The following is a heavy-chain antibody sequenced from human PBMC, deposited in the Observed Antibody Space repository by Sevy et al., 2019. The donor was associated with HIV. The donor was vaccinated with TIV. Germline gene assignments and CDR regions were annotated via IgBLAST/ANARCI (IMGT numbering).Heavy chain of an antibody. J-gene: IGHJ3*02. V-gene: IGHV3-11*06. D-gene: IGHD4-17*01. Sequence: GGSLRLSCAASGFTFSDYYMSWIRQAPGKGLEWVSYISSSSSYTNYAYSVKGRFTISRDNAKNSLYLQMNSLRAEDTAVYYCAREEQDYGDYAYAFDIWGQGTMVTVSS. CDR1: GFTFSDYY. CDR2: ISSSSSYT. CDR3: AREEQDYGDYAYAFDI.